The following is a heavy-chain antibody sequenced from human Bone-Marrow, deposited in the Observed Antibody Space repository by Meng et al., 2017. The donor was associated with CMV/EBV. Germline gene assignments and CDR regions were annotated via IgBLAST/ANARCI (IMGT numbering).Heavy chain of an antibody. V-gene: IGHV1-8*02. CDR2: MNPNSGNT. CDR1: GYTFTGYY. CDR3: ARGKVLDRGSYTFDY. Sequence: ASVKVSCKASGYTFTGYYMHWVRQAPGQGLEWMGWMNPNSGNTGYAQKFQGRITMTRNTSISTAYMELSSLRSEDTAVYYCARGKVLDRGSYTFDYWGQGTLVTVSS. D-gene: IGHD1-26*01. J-gene: IGHJ4*02.